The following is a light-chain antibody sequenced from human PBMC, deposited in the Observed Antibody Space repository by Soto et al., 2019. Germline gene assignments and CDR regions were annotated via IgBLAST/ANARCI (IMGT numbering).Light chain of an antibody. CDR2: DAS. J-gene: IGKJ5*01. Sequence: DIQMTQSPSTLSASVGARVTITCRASQSFSGTLAWYQQKPGKAPKLLIYDASSLERGVPSRFSGSGSGTEFTLTISSLQPEDFATYYCQQSYSFGQGTRLEIK. CDR1: QSFSGT. CDR3: QQSYS. V-gene: IGKV1-5*01.